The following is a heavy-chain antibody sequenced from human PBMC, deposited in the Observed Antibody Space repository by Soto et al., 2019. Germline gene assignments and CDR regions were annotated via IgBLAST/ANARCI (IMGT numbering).Heavy chain of an antibody. J-gene: IGHJ5*02. CDR1: GYPFTSYG. CDR3: ARSWVAAVDP. V-gene: IGHV1-3*01. Sequence: ASVKVSCKASGYPFTSYGIHWVRQAPGQRLEWMGWINAGNGNTKYSQKFQGRVTITRDTSASTAYMELSSLRSEDTAVYYCARSWVAAVDPWGQGTLVTVSS. CDR2: INAGNGNT. D-gene: IGHD6-13*01.